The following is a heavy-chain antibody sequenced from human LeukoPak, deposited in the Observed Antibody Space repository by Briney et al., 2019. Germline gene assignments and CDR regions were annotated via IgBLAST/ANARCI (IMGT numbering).Heavy chain of an antibody. CDR3: ARSADKGSVDY. CDR1: EFTFSNYW. Sequence: GGSLRLSCAASEFTFSNYWMSWVRQAPGKGLEWVANINEDGGEKYYVDSVKGRFTISRDNAKNSLYLQMNSLRAEDTAVYYCARSADKGSVDYWGQGTLVTVSS. D-gene: IGHD2-15*01. V-gene: IGHV3-7*03. CDR2: INEDGGEK. J-gene: IGHJ4*02.